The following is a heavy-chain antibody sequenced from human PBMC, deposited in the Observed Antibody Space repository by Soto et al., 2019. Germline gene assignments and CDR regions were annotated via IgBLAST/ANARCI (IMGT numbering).Heavy chain of an antibody. CDR3: AKDFPRYCSSTSCQGLY. V-gene: IGHV3-30*18. CDR2: ISYDGSNK. D-gene: IGHD2-2*01. CDR1: GFTFSSYG. J-gene: IGHJ4*02. Sequence: GGSLRLSCAASGFTFSSYGMHWVRQAPGKGLEWVAVISYDGSNKYYADSVKGRFTISRDNSKNTLYLQMNSLRAEDTAVYYCAKDFPRYCSSTSCQGLYWGQGTLVTVSS.